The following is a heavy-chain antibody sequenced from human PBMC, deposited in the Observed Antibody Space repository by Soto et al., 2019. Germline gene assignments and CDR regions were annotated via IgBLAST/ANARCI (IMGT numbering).Heavy chain of an antibody. CDR2: IYHSGST. J-gene: IGHJ4*02. D-gene: IGHD3-22*01. V-gene: IGHV4-30-2*01. Sequence: SETLSLTCAVSGGSISSGGYSWSWIRQPPGKGLEWIGYIYHSGSTYYNPSLKSRVTISVDRSKNQFSLKLSSVTAADTAVYYCARCRHHETSGYYSGGWYYFDHWGQGTLVTVSS. CDR3: ARCRHHETSGYYSGGWYYFDH. CDR1: GGSISSGGYS.